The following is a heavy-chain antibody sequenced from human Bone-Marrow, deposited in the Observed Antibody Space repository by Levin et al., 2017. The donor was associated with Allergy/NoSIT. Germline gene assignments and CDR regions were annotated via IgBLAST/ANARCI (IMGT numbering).Heavy chain of an antibody. CDR3: ARDLIPVDFAFDV. CDR1: GVSVSDYY. D-gene: IGHD3-3*01. Sequence: SETLSLTCTVSGVSVSDYYWSWIRQAPGKGLEWIGYIPYTGSTHFNPSLKSPGFISVDKSKNQLSLNLRFVTAADTAVYFCARDLIPVDFAFDVWGPGTMLTVSS. V-gene: IGHV4-59*02. CDR2: IPYTGST. J-gene: IGHJ3*01.